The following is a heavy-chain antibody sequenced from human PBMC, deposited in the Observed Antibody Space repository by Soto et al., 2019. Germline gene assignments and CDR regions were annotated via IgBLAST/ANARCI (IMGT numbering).Heavy chain of an antibody. CDR2: IIYDGSNK. CDR3: AAELGNTGYDGHDY. CDR1: GLTFSRYA. J-gene: IGHJ4*02. V-gene: IGHV3-30*04. D-gene: IGHD5-12*01. Sequence: QVQLVESGGGVVQPGRSLRLSCAASGLTFSRYAMHWVRQAPGMGLEWVAVIIYDGSNKHYADSVQGRFTISRDNSKNTLYLQMNSLRAEDTAVYYCAAELGNTGYDGHDYWGQGTLVTVSS.